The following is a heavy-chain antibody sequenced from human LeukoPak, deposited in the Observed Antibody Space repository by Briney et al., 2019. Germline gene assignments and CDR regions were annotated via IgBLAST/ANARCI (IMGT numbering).Heavy chain of an antibody. Sequence: GGSLRLSCAASGFTFSSYAMSWFRQAPGKGLEWVSAISGSGGSTYYADSVKGRFTISRDNSKNTLYLQMNSLRAEDTAVYYCAKAGVDIVVVVAARYWYFDLWGRGTLVTVSS. J-gene: IGHJ2*01. D-gene: IGHD2-15*01. CDR3: AKAGVDIVVVVAARYWYFDL. CDR2: ISGSGGST. V-gene: IGHV3-23*01. CDR1: GFTFSSYA.